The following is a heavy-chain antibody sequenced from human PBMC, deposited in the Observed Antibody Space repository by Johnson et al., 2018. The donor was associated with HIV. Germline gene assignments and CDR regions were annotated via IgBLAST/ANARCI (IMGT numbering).Heavy chain of an antibody. V-gene: IGHV3-43*01. CDR2: ISWAGGST. CDR3: VKDIQVGVSDAFDI. CDR1: GFTFDDYT. J-gene: IGHJ3*02. D-gene: IGHD3-3*01. Sequence: VQLVESGGVVVQPGGSLRLSCAASGFTFDDYTMHWVRQAPGKGLEALSLISWAGGSTYYADSVKGRFTISRDNSKNSLYLQMSSLRTEDTALYYCVKDIQVGVSDAFDIWGQGTTVTVSS.